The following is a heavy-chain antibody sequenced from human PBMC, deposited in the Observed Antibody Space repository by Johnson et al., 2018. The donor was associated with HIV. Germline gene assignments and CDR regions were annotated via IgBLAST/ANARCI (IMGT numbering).Heavy chain of an antibody. CDR1: GFTVSSNY. Sequence: VQLVESGGGVVQPGGSLRLSCAASGFTVSSNYMTWVRHAPGKRLEWVSVIYSGGSTYYADSVKGRFPISRDNSKNTLYLQMNSLRAEDTAVYYCASYCSGGSCYRRSPSDAFDIWGQGTMVTVSS. D-gene: IGHD2-15*01. CDR2: IYSGGST. V-gene: IGHV3-66*02. J-gene: IGHJ3*02. CDR3: ASYCSGGSCYRRSPSDAFDI.